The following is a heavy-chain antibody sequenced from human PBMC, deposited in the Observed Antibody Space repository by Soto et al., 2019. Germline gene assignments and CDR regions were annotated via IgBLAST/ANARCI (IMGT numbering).Heavy chain of an antibody. V-gene: IGHV2-5*02. D-gene: IGHD6-13*01. Sequence: QITLKESGPTLVKPTQTLTLTCTFSGFSLSSSGVGVGWIRQPPGKALEWLALIYWDDDKRYSPSLRSRLTITKDTSKNQVVLTMTNMDPVDTATYYCAHRGDSSWYFDYWGQGTLVTVSS. CDR2: IYWDDDK. CDR1: GFSLSSSGVG. J-gene: IGHJ4*02. CDR3: AHRGDSSWYFDY.